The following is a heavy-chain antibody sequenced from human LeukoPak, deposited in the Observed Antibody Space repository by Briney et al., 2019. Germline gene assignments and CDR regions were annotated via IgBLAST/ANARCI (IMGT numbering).Heavy chain of an antibody. CDR2: IFPSGGEI. V-gene: IGHV3-23*01. D-gene: IGHD2-21*02. CDR3: AKDLARYMYCGGDCSRSADY. CDR1: GFTFSTFA. J-gene: IGHJ4*02. Sequence: GGSLRLFCAASGFTFSTFAMIWVRHPPGKGLGWVSSIFPSGGEIHYADSVRCRFTISRDNSKSTLSVQMNSLRAEDTAVYYCAKDLARYMYCGGDCSRSADYWGQGTLVTVSS.